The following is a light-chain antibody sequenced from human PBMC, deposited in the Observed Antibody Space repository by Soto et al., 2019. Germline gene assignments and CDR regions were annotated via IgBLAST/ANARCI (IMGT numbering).Light chain of an antibody. CDR3: LQTDSFPWT. Sequence: IQMTQSPSSVSASVGDRVTITCRASQDIRGWVAWYQQKPGYAPKLLIYVASSLHYGVPSRFSGSGFGTYFTLTISNLQPEDFARYYCLQTDSFPWTFGQGTNVEIK. CDR2: VAS. CDR1: QDIRGW. V-gene: IGKV1-12*01. J-gene: IGKJ1*01.